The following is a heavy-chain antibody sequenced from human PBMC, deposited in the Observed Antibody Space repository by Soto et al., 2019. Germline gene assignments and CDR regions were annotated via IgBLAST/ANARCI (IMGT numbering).Heavy chain of an antibody. D-gene: IGHD3-16*01. CDR1: GFTFTTFD. J-gene: IGHJ3*02. CDR3: TTWGYI. CDR2: VRGRDGST. Sequence: PGGSLRLSCAASGFTFTTFDMSWARQAPGKGLEWVSVVRGRDGSTSYADSLKGRFTISRDDSQNMLYLQMNSLKTEDAAVYYCTTWGYILTQGTMVTVSS. V-gene: IGHV3-23*01.